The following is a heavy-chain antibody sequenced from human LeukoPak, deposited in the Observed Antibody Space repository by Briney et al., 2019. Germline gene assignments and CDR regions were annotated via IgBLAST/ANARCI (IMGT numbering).Heavy chain of an antibody. Sequence: GASVKVSCKASGYTFTGYYMHWVRQAPGQGLEWMGWINPNSGGTNYAQKFQGRVTMARDTSISTAYMELSRLRSDDTAVYYCARDPRAAATGVDYWGQGTLVTVSS. D-gene: IGHD6-13*01. V-gene: IGHV1-2*02. CDR2: INPNSGGT. J-gene: IGHJ4*02. CDR3: ARDPRAAATGVDY. CDR1: GYTFTGYY.